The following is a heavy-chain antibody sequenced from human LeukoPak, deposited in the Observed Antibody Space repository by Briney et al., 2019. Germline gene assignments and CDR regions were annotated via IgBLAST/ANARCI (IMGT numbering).Heavy chain of an antibody. Sequence: GGPLRLSCAASRFTFSSYGMHWVRQAPGKGLEWVAVISFDGSNKYYADSVKGRFTISRDNSKNTLYLQMNSLRAEDTAVYYCARDSWVKFYYDSSGMDYWGQGTLVTVSS. CDR3: ARDSWVKFYYDSSGMDY. CDR1: RFTFSSYG. CDR2: ISFDGSNK. V-gene: IGHV3-30*03. D-gene: IGHD3-22*01. J-gene: IGHJ4*02.